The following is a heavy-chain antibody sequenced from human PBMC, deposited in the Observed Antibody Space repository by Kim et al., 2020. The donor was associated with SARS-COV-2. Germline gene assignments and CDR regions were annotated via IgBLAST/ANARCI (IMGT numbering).Heavy chain of an antibody. CDR1: GYTFTGYY. V-gene: IGHV1-2*02. CDR2: INPNSGGT. CDR3: ASTTHGFEYSSSDGRGDWFDP. D-gene: IGHD6-6*01. Sequence: ASVKVSCKASGYTFTGYYMHWVRQAPGQGLEWMGWINPNSGGTNYAQKFQGRVTMTRDTSISTAYMELSRLRSDDTAVYYCASTTHGFEYSSSDGRGDWFDPWGQGTLVTVSS. J-gene: IGHJ5*02.